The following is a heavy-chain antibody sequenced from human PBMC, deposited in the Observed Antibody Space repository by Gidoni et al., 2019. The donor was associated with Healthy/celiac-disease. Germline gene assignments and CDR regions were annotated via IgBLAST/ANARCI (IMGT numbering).Heavy chain of an antibody. CDR1: GFTFSSYS. Sequence: EVQLVESGGGLVKPGGSLRLSCAASGFTFSSYSMNWVRQAPGKGLEWVSSISSSSSYIYYADSVKGRFTISRENAKNSLYLQMNSLRAEDTAVYYCARDYPMIDLYYYYGMDVWGQGTTVTVSS. J-gene: IGHJ6*02. V-gene: IGHV3-21*01. CDR3: ARDYPMIDLYYYYGMDV. D-gene: IGHD3-22*01. CDR2: ISSSSSYI.